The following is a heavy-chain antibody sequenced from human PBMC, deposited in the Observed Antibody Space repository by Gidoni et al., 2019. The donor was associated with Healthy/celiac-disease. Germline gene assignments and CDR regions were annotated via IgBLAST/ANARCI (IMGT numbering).Heavy chain of an antibody. D-gene: IGHD2-2*01. J-gene: IGHJ3*02. Sequence: QVQLQQWGAGLLKPSEPLSLTCPVHGGSFSGYYWSWIRQPPGKGLEWIGEINHSGSTNYNPSLKSRVTISVDTSKNQFSLKLSSVTAADTAVYYCARGRRTEVIWGQGTMVTVSS. CDR2: INHSGST. CDR1: GGSFSGYY. V-gene: IGHV4-34*01. CDR3: ARGRRTEVI.